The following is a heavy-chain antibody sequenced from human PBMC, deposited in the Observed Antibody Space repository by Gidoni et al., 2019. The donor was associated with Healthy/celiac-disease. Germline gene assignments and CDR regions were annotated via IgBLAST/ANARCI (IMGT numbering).Heavy chain of an antibody. D-gene: IGHD3-16*02. V-gene: IGHV6-1*01. Sequence: QVQLQQSGPGLVKPSQTLSLTCAISGDSVSSNSAAWNWIRQSPSRGLEWMGRTYYRSKWYNYYAVSVKSRITINPDTSKNQFSLQLNSVTPEDTAVYYCAREGYDYVWGSYPIDYWGQGTLVTVSS. CDR2: TYYRSKWYN. CDR3: AREGYDYVWGSYPIDY. CDR1: GDSVSSNSAA. J-gene: IGHJ4*02.